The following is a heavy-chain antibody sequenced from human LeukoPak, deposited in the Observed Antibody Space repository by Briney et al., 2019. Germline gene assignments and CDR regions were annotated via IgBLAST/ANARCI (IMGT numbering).Heavy chain of an antibody. CDR3: ARSKSYSSGWTDFDC. J-gene: IGHJ4*02. V-gene: IGHV3-13*01. CDR1: GFTFSSHD. CDR2: IGTAGNT. D-gene: IGHD6-19*01. Sequence: PGGSLRLSCAASGFTFSSHDMHWVRQPTGKGLEWVSVIGTAGNTHYTDSVKGRFTISRENAKNSLYLQMDNLRAEDTAVYYCARSKSYSSGWTDFDCWGQGTLVTVSS.